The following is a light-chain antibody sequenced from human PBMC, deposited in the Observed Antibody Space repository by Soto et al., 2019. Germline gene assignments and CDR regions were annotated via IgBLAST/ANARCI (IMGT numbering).Light chain of an antibody. CDR2: DVS. CDR3: SSYTSSSTL. V-gene: IGLV2-14*01. Sequence: QSVLTQPASASGSPGQSITISCTGTSSDVGGYNYVSWYQQHPGKAPKLMIYDVSNRPSGVSNRFSGSKSGNTASLTISGLQAEDEADYYCSSYTSSSTLFGGGTQLTVL. CDR1: SSDVGGYNY. J-gene: IGLJ2*01.